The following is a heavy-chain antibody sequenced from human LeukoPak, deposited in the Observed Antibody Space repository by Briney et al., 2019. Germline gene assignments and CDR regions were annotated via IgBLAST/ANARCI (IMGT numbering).Heavy chain of an antibody. CDR3: ARADYYYYYMDV. CDR2: ISAYNGNT. J-gene: IGHJ6*03. V-gene: IGHV1-18*01. Sequence: VASVKVSCKASGYTFTSYGISWVRQAPGQGREWMGWISAYNGNTNYAQKLQGRVTMTTDTSTSTAYMELRSLRSDDTAVYYCARADYYYYYMDVWGKGTTVTVSS. CDR1: GYTFTSYG.